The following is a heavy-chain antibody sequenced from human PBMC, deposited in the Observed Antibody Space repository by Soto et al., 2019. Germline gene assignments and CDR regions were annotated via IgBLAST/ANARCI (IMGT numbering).Heavy chain of an antibody. CDR2: FDPEDGET. CDR3: ATSSFDSSVPESHDAFDI. Sequence: ASVKVSCKVSGYTLTELSMHWVRQAPGKGLEWMGGFDPEDGETIYAQKFQGRATMTEDTSTDTAYMELSSLRSEDTAVYYCATSSFDSSVPESHDAFDIWGQGTMVTVSS. CDR1: GYTLTELS. D-gene: IGHD3-22*01. V-gene: IGHV1-24*01. J-gene: IGHJ3*02.